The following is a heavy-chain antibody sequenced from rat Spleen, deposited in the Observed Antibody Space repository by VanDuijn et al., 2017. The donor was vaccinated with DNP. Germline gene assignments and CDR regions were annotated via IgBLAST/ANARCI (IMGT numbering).Heavy chain of an antibody. CDR1: GITFSDYA. Sequence: EVQLVESGGGLVQPGRSLKLSCEASGITFSDYAMAWVRQAPKKGLEWVATIIYDGNITYYRDSVKGRFSLSRDNAKSTLYLQVNSLRSEDTATYFCTRLGASNWFAYWGQGTLVTVSS. CDR3: TRLGASNWFAY. J-gene: IGHJ3*01. CDR2: IIYDGNIT. V-gene: IGHV5-7*01.